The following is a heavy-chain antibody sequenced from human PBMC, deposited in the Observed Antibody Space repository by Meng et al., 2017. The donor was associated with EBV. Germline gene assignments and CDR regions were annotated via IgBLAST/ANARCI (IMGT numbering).Heavy chain of an antibody. CDR1: GYTVTSYD. Sequence: QVRLGQSGAEVKNPGASVKVSCKASGYTVTSYDINWVRQATGQGLEWMGWMNPNSGNTGYAQKFQGRVTMTRNTSISTAYMELSSLRSEDTAVYYCARGVGTIFGVVIKNWFDPWGQGTLVTVSS. V-gene: IGHV1-8*01. J-gene: IGHJ5*02. CDR3: ARGVGTIFGVVIKNWFDP. CDR2: MNPNSGNT. D-gene: IGHD3-3*01.